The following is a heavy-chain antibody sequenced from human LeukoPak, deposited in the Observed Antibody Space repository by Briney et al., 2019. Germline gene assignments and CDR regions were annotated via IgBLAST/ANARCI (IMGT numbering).Heavy chain of an antibody. CDR3: ARMWGAHDYGDYETGPDY. V-gene: IGHV1-18*01. CDR1: GYTFTSYG. D-gene: IGHD4-17*01. CDR2: ISAYNGNT. J-gene: IGHJ4*02. Sequence: GASVKVSCKASGYTFTSYGISWVRQAPGQGLEWMGWISAYNGNTNYAQKLQGRVTMTTDTSTSTAYMELRSLRSDDTAVYYCARMWGAHDYGDYETGPDYWGQGTLVTVSS.